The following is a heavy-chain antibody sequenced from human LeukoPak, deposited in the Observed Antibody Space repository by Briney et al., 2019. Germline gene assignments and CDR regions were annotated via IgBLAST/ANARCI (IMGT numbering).Heavy chain of an antibody. CDR2: INPNSGGT. V-gene: IGHV1-2*04. Sequence: GASVKVSCKASGYTFTGYYMHWVRQAPGQGLEWMGWINPNSGGTNYARKFQGWVTMTRDTSICTAYMELSRLRSDDTAVYYCARDDLLGFYGMDVWGQGTTVTVSS. D-gene: IGHD3-16*01. J-gene: IGHJ6*02. CDR1: GYTFTGYY. CDR3: ARDDLLGFYGMDV.